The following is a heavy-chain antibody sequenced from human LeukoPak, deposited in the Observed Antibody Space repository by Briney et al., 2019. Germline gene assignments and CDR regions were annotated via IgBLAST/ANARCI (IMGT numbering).Heavy chain of an antibody. CDR1: GFTFSSYS. V-gene: IGHV3-21*01. CDR3: ARDRCRSGGSCYSDY. Sequence: GGSLRLSCAASGFTFSSYSMNWVRQAPGKGLEWVSSISSSSSYINYADSVKGRFTISRDNAKNSLYLQMNSLRAEDTAVYYCARDRCRSGGSCYSDYWGQGTLVTVSS. D-gene: IGHD2-15*01. CDR2: ISSSSSYI. J-gene: IGHJ4*02.